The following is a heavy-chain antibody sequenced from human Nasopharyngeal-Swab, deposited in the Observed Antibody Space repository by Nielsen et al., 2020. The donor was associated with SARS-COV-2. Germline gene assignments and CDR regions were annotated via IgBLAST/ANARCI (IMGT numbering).Heavy chain of an antibody. D-gene: IGHD5-18*01. Sequence: SLKISCAASGFTFDDYAMHWVRQAPGKGLEWVSGISWNSGSIGYADSVKGRFTISRDNAKNSLYLQMNSLRAEDTALYYCAKGGYSYGSDAFDIWGQGTMATVSS. V-gene: IGHV3-9*01. CDR1: GFTFDDYA. J-gene: IGHJ3*02. CDR2: ISWNSGSI. CDR3: AKGGYSYGSDAFDI.